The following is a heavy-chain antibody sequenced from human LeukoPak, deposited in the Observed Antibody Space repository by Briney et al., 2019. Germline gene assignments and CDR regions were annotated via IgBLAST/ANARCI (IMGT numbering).Heavy chain of an antibody. CDR3: ARDTAAAGDY. CDR1: GYTFTSYY. CDR2: ISAYNGNT. V-gene: IGHV1-18*04. Sequence: ASVKVSCKASGYTFTSYYMHWVRQAPGQGLEWMGWISAYNGNTNYAQKLQGRATMTTDTSTSTAYMELRSLRSDDTAVYYCARDTAAAGDYWGQGTLVTVSS. D-gene: IGHD6-13*01. J-gene: IGHJ4*02.